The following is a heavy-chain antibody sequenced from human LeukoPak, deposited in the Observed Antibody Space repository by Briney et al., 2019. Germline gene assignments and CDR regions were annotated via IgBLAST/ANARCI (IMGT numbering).Heavy chain of an antibody. Sequence: GGSLRLSCAASGFTFSNYNMNWVRQAPGKGLEWVSSITSSSTYIYYADSVKGRFTISRDNSKNTLYLQMNSLRAEDTAVYYCAKVCLSWGQGTLVTVSS. V-gene: IGHV3-21*04. J-gene: IGHJ5*02. CDR2: ITSSSTYI. CDR1: GFTFSNYN. CDR3: AKVCLS.